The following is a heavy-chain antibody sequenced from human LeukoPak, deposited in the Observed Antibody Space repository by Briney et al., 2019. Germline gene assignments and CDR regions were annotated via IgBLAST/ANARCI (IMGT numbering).Heavy chain of an antibody. V-gene: IGHV1-2*02. Sequence: ASVKVSCKASGYTFTGYYMHWVRQAPGQGLEWMGWINPNSDGTNYAQKFQGRVTMTRDTSISTAYMELSRLRSDDTAGYYCARSGGAIFGVVLDAFDIWGKGKRVTFFS. CDR3: ARSGGAIFGVVLDAFDI. CDR1: GYTFTGYY. CDR2: INPNSDGT. J-gene: IGHJ3*02. D-gene: IGHD3-3*01.